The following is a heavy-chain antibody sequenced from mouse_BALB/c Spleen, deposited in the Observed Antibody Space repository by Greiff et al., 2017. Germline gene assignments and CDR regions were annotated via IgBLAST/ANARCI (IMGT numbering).Heavy chain of an antibody. CDR1: GFTFSSYT. CDR3: TGLETFDY. V-gene: IGHV5-6-4*01. CDR2: ISSGGSYT. J-gene: IGHJ2*01. D-gene: IGHD3-3*01. Sequence: EVKLMESGGGLVKPGGSLKLSCAASGFTFSSYTMSWVRQTPEKRLEWVATISSGGSYTYYPDSVKGRFTISRDNAKNTLYLQMSSLKSEDTAMYYCTGLETFDYWGQGTTLTVSS.